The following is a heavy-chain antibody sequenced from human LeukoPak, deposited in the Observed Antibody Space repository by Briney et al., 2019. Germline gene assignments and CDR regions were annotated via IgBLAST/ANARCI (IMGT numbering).Heavy chain of an antibody. J-gene: IGHJ4*02. D-gene: IGHD3-22*01. Sequence: GGSLRLSCAASGFTFSSYSMNWVRQAPGKGLEWVSSISSSSSYIYYADSVKGRFTISRDNSKNTLYLQMNSLRAEDTAVYYCAKDRVVITQFDYWGQGTLVTVSS. V-gene: IGHV3-21*04. CDR3: AKDRVVITQFDY. CDR1: GFTFSSYS. CDR2: ISSSSSYI.